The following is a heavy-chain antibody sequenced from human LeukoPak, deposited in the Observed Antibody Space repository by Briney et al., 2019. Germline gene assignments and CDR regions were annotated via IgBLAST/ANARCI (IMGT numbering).Heavy chain of an antibody. Sequence: SETLSLTCTVSGGSISSYDWSWIRQSPGKGLEWIGNIYYTGNTNYNPSLKSRVTISVDTSKNQFSLKLSSVTAADTAVYYCARPSTYYYDSSGHGAFDIWGQGTMVTVSS. D-gene: IGHD3-22*01. J-gene: IGHJ3*02. V-gene: IGHV4-59*08. CDR2: IYYTGNT. CDR3: ARPSTYYYDSSGHGAFDI. CDR1: GGSISSYD.